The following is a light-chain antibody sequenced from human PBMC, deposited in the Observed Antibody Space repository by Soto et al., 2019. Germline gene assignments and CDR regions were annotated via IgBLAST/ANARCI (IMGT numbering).Light chain of an antibody. CDR3: SSFTSTHTGV. CDR2: EVS. V-gene: IGLV2-14*01. CDR1: SSDVGGYNY. J-gene: IGLJ3*02. Sequence: QSVLTQPASVSGSPGQSITISCTGTSSDVGGYNYVSWYQQYPGKAPKLMIYEVSNRPSGVANRFSGSKSGNTASLTTSGLQAEDEADYYCSSFTSTHTGVFGGGTKLTVL.